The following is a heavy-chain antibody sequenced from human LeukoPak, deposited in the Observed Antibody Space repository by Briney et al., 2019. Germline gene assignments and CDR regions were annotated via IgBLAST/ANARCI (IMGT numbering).Heavy chain of an antibody. D-gene: IGHD3-3*01. Sequence: ASVKASCKASGYTFTGYYIHWVRQAPGQGLEWMGWINPNSGGTNYAQKFQGRVTMTRDTSISTAYMELSRLRSDDTAVYYCARPSKRITIFGVVPNWFDPGGQGTLVTVSS. V-gene: IGHV1-2*02. CDR1: GYTFTGYY. J-gene: IGHJ5*02. CDR3: ARPSKRITIFGVVPNWFDP. CDR2: INPNSGGT.